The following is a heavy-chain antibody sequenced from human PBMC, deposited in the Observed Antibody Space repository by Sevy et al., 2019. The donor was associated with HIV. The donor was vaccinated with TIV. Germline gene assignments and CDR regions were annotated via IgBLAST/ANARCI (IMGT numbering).Heavy chain of an antibody. D-gene: IGHD4-4*01. J-gene: IGHJ6*02. Sequence: SETLSLTCTVSGDSISGYYWSWIRQPPGKGLEWIGYFYYSRSTNYNPSLKSRVTISVDTSKNQVSLKVSSVITADTAVYYCARAYSEYYYGMDVWGQGTTVTVSS. CDR1: GDSISGYY. V-gene: IGHV4-59*01. CDR3: ARAYSEYYYGMDV. CDR2: FYYSRST.